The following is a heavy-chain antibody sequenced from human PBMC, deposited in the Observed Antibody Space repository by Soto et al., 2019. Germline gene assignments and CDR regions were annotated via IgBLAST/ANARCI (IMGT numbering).Heavy chain of an antibody. D-gene: IGHD2-8*01. V-gene: IGHV4-34*01. CDR1: GGSFSGYY. J-gene: IGHJ5*02. CDR2: INHSGST. Sequence: NPSETLSLTCAVYGGSFSGYYWSWIRQPPGKGLEWIGEINHSGSTNYNPSLKSRVTISVDTSKNQFSLKLSSVTAADTAVYYCARLHGLMVYAMSTWFDPWGQGTLVTVSS. CDR3: ARLHGLMVYAMSTWFDP.